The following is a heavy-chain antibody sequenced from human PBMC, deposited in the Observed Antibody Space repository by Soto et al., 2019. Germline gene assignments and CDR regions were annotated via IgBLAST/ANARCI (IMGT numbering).Heavy chain of an antibody. J-gene: IGHJ6*02. Sequence: NPSETLSLTCAVSGGSVNNNNWWSWVRQPPGKGLEWIGEIYHSGSTNYNPSLKSRVTISVDKSKNHLSLKLTSVTAADTAIYYCASVLGRDGLDVWGQGTTVTVSS. CDR3: ASVLGRDGLDV. D-gene: IGHD3-10*02. V-gene: IGHV4-4*02. CDR2: IYHSGST. CDR1: GGSVNNNNW.